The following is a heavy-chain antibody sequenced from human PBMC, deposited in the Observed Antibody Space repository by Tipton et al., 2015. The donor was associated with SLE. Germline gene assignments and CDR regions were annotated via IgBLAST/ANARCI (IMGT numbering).Heavy chain of an antibody. CDR1: GFTFSDYY. CDR3: ARISTVTTSFDS. Sequence: SLRLSCAASGFTFSDYYMTWIRQAPGQGLEWVADIKQDGSDKYYVDSVKGRFTISRDNAQNSLYLQMNSLRAEDTAVYYCARISTVTTSFDSWGQGTLVIVSS. CDR2: IKQDGSDK. D-gene: IGHD4-11*01. V-gene: IGHV3-7*01. J-gene: IGHJ4*02.